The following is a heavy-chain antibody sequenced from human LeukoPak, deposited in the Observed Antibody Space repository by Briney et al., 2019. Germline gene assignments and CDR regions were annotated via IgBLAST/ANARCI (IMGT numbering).Heavy chain of an antibody. CDR3: ARNYYGSGRGYYYMDV. J-gene: IGHJ6*03. Sequence: GASVKVSCKASGHTFTGYYMHWVRQAPGQGLEWMGWINPNSGGTNYAQKFQGRVTMTRDTSISTAYMELSRLRSDDTAVYYCARNYYGSGRGYYYMDVWGKGTTVTISS. CDR1: GHTFTGYY. V-gene: IGHV1-2*02. D-gene: IGHD3-10*01. CDR2: INPNSGGT.